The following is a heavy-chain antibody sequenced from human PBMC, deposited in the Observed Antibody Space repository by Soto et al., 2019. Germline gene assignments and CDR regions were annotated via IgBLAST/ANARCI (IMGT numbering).Heavy chain of an antibody. CDR1: GYTFTSYG. CDR3: ARDRDWSGYLAYYYYYGMDV. J-gene: IGHJ6*02. CDR2: VSAYNGNT. Sequence: ASVKVSCKASGYTFTSYGISWVRQAPGQGLEWMGWVSAYNGNTNYAQKLQGRVTMTTDTSTSTAYMELRSLRSDDTAVYYCARDRDWSGYLAYYYYYGMDVWGQGTTVTVSS. V-gene: IGHV1-18*01. D-gene: IGHD3-3*01.